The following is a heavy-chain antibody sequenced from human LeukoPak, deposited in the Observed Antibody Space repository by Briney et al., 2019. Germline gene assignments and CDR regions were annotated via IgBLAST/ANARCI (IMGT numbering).Heavy chain of an antibody. V-gene: IGHV4-30-2*01. D-gene: IGHD4-23*01. CDR3: ASPGGNSGKMAFDI. CDR2: IYHSGST. CDR1: GDSIGSGGYY. Sequence: SETLSLTCTVSGDSIGSGGYYWSWIRQPPGKGLEWVGYIYHSGSTYYNPSLKSRVTISVDRSKNQFSLKLSSVTAADTAVYYCASPGGNSGKMAFDIWGQGTMVTVSS. J-gene: IGHJ3*02.